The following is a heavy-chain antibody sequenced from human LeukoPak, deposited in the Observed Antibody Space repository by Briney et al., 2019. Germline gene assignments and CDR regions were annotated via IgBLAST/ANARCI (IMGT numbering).Heavy chain of an antibody. J-gene: IGHJ4*02. CDR2: INPNSGGT. CDR1: GYTFTGYY. Sequence: ASVKVSCKASGYTFTGYYMHWVRQAPGQGLEWMGWINPNSGGTNYAQKLQGRVTMTRDTSISTAYMELSRLRSDDTAVYYCARADWNDGEIDYWGQGTLVTVSS. D-gene: IGHD1-1*01. V-gene: IGHV1-2*02. CDR3: ARADWNDGEIDY.